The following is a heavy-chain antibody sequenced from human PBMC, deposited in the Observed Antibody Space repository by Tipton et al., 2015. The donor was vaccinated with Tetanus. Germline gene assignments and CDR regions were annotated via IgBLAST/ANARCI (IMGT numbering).Heavy chain of an antibody. Sequence: TLSLTCAVYGGSFSNYYLTWIRQPPGQGLEWIGEIHPSGITNYNPSLQSRVTISVDTSKNQFSLQLAFVTAADTAIYYCARERIEAFYYHGLDVWGPGTTVTVSS. CDR1: GGSFSNYY. J-gene: IGHJ6*02. V-gene: IGHV4-34*01. CDR2: IHPSGIT. CDR3: ARERIEAFYYHGLDV. D-gene: IGHD2-21*01.